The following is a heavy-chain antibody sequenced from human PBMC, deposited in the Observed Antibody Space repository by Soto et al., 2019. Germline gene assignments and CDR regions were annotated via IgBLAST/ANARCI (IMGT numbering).Heavy chain of an antibody. CDR3: ASSLRMPCIGNYYYDMDV. V-gene: IGHV1-69*12. J-gene: IGHJ6*02. D-gene: IGHD2-15*01. CDR2: IMPIFGGP. Sequence: QVQLVQSGAEVKKPGSSLKVSCKASGGIFSDFSFSWVRQAPGQGLEWMGGIMPIFGGPDYAQRFRGRVTITADEVTRSAFMELRGLTSEDTATYYCASSLRMPCIGNYYYDMDVWGQGTTVTVSS. CDR1: GGIFSDFS.